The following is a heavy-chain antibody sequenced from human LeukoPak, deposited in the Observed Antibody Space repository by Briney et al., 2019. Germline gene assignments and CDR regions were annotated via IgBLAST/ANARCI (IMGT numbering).Heavy chain of an antibody. CDR3: AKDGPPYSSGWYENYFDY. CDR1: GYTLSEVS. D-gene: IGHD6-19*01. CDR2: FDPEDGET. Sequence: ASVKVSCKVSGYTLSEVSMHWVRQAPGKGLEWMGGFDPEDGETIYAQKFQGRVTMTEDTSTDTAYMELTSLRSEDTAVYYCAKDGPPYSSGWYENYFDYWGQGTLVTVSS. J-gene: IGHJ4*02. V-gene: IGHV1-24*01.